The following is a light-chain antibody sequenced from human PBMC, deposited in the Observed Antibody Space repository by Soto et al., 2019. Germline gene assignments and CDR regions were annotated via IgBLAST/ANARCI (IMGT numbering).Light chain of an antibody. V-gene: IGKV3-15*01. CDR3: QQYNNWLTT. Sequence: ERVMTQSPATLSVSPGERATLSCRASQSVSSNLAWYQQKPGQAPRLLIYGASTRATGIPARFSGSGSGTEFTLTISSLQSEDFAVYYCQQYNNWLTTSGQGTKVEIK. CDR2: GAS. J-gene: IGKJ1*01. CDR1: QSVSSN.